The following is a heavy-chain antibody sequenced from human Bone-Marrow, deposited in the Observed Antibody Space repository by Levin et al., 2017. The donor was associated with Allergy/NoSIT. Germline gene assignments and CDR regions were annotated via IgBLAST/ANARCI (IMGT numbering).Heavy chain of an antibody. CDR1: GYTFTSYY. V-gene: IGHV1-46*01. J-gene: IGHJ6*03. Sequence: ASVKVSCKASGYTFTSYYMHWVRQAPGQGLEWMGIINPSGGSTSYAQKFQGRVTMTRDTSTSTVYMELSSLRSEDTAVYYCARDRKKQGYCSSTSCPHPYYYYYMDVWGKGTTVTVSS. CDR2: INPSGGST. D-gene: IGHD2-2*01. CDR3: ARDRKKQGYCSSTSCPHPYYYYYMDV.